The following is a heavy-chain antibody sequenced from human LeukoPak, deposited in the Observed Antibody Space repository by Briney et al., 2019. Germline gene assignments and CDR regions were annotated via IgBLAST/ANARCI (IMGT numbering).Heavy chain of an antibody. D-gene: IGHD6-13*01. CDR1: GGSVSSGNYY. CDR2: IYYSGST. V-gene: IGHV4-61*01. J-gene: IGHJ4*02. CDR3: ARGYSSSWYSVGFDY. Sequence: SETLSLTCTVSGGSVSSGNYYWSWIRQPPGKGLDWIGYIYYSGSTNYNPSLKSRVTISVDTSKNQFSLRLSSVTAADTAVYYCARGYSSSWYSVGFDYWGQGTLVTVSS.